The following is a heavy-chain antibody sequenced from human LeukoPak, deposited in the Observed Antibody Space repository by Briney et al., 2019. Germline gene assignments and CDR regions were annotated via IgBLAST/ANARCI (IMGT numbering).Heavy chain of an antibody. CDR2: IYYSGST. CDR3: ARVLGATDAFDI. D-gene: IGHD1-26*01. J-gene: IGHJ3*02. V-gene: IGHV4-59*01. Sequence: SETLSLTCTVSGGSISSYYWSWIRQPPGKGLEWIGYIYYSGSTNYNPSLKSRVTISVDTSKNQCSLKLSSVTAADTAVYYCARVLGATDAFDIWGQGTMVTVSS. CDR1: GGSISSYY.